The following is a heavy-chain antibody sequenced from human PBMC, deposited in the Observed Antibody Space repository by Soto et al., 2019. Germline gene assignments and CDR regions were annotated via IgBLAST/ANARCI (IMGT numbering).Heavy chain of an antibody. V-gene: IGHV3-30*18. J-gene: IGHJ4*02. CDR3: AKDSGWAVDY. CDR2: ISYDGSNK. CDR1: GFTFSSYG. D-gene: IGHD3-10*01. Sequence: PGGSLRLSCAASGFTFSSYGMHWVRQAPGKGLEWVAVISYDGSNKYYADSVKGRFTISRDNSKNTLYLQMNSVRAEDTAVYYCAKDSGWAVDYWGQGTLVTVSS.